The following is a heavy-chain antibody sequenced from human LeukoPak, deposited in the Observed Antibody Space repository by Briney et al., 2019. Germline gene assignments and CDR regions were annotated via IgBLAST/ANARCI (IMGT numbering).Heavy chain of an antibody. D-gene: IGHD3-16*02. J-gene: IGHJ5*02. CDR3: AREKGPQYDYVWGSYRPNWFDP. V-gene: IGHV1-69*05. Sequence: SVKVSCKASGGTFSSYAISWVRQAPGQGLEWMGRIIPIFGTANYAQKFQGRVTITTDESTSTAYMELSSLRSEDTAVYYCAREKGPQYDYVWGSYRPNWFDPWGQGTLVTVSS. CDR2: IIPIFGTA. CDR1: GGTFSSYA.